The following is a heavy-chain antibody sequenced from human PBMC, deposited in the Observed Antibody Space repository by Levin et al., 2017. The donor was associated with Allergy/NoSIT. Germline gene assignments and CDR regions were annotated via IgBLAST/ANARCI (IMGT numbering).Heavy chain of an antibody. CDR1: GFTFSSYA. D-gene: IGHD4-17*01. J-gene: IGHJ3*02. CDR2: ISGSGGST. Sequence: PGGSLRLSCAASGFTFSSYAMSWVRQAPGKGLEWVSAISGSGGSTYYADSVKGRFTISRDNSKNTLYLQMNSLRAEDTAVYYCAKDGHGDYVYLGKWAFDIWGQGTMVTVSS. CDR3: AKDGHGDYVYLGKWAFDI. V-gene: IGHV3-23*01.